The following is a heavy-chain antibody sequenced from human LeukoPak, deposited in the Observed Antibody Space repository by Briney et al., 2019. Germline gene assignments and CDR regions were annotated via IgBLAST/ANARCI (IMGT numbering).Heavy chain of an antibody. CDR3: AKDGLVSGWYVY. CDR2: ISGSGGST. V-gene: IGHV3-23*01. D-gene: IGHD6-19*01. CDR1: GFTISSYA. Sequence: GGSLRLSCAASGFTISSYAMSWVRQAPGKGLEWVSAISGSGGSTYYADSVKGRFTISRGNSENTLYLQMNSLRAEDTAVYYCAKDGLVSGWYVYWGQGTLVTVSS. J-gene: IGHJ4*02.